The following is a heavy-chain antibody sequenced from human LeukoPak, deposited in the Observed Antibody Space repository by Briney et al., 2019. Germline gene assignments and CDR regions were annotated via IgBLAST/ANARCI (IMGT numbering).Heavy chain of an antibody. CDR3: AKARGICSSTSCYKGVFDY. CDR2: TSGSGGST. D-gene: IGHD2-2*02. Sequence: GGPLRLSCAASGFTFSSYAMSWVRQAPGKGLECLSATSGSGGSTYYADSVKGRFTISRDNSKNTLYLQMNSLRAGDTAVYYCAKARGICSSTSCYKGVFDYWGQGTLVTVSS. CDR1: GFTFSSYA. V-gene: IGHV3-23*01. J-gene: IGHJ4*02.